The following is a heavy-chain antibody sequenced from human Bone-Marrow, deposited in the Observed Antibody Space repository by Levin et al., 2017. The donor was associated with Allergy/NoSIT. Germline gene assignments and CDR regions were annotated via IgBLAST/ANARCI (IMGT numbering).Heavy chain of an antibody. CDR3: ARATTLVSYFDY. CDR1: GFTFSSYA. J-gene: IGHJ4*02. V-gene: IGHV3-30-3*01. D-gene: IGHD4-11*01. CDR2: ISYDGSNK. Sequence: GESLKISCAASGFTFSSYAMHWVRQAPGKGLEWVAVISYDGSNKYYADSVKGRFTISRDNSKNTLYLQMNSLRAEDTAVYYCARATTLVSYFDYWGQGTLVTVSS.